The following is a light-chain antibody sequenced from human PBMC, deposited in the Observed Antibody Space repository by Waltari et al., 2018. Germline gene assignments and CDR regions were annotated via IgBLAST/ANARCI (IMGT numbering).Light chain of an antibody. CDR1: QRFNTY. V-gene: IGKV3-11*01. J-gene: IGKJ5*01. CDR2: DAS. CDR3: QQRSNWPIT. Sequence: EIVLTQSPATLSLSPGERATLSCRASQRFNTYLAWYQQKLGQSPRLLIYDASKRATGIPARFSGSGSGTDFTLTISSLEPDDFALYYCQQRSNWPITFGQGTRLEI.